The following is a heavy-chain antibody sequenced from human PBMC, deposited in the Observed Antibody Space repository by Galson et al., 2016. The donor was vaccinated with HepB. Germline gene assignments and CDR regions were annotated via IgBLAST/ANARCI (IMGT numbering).Heavy chain of an antibody. CDR1: GFSFSTYW. CDR3: VRDSSWNYNY. CDR2: IRKDGDVK. Sequence: SLRLSCAASGFSFSTYWMSWVRQAPGKGLEWVANIRKDGDVKDYGASVRGRFTISIDNAMNSLYLQMDDLSPEDTAVYYCVRDSSWNYNYWGQGALVTVSS. D-gene: IGHD1-7*01. J-gene: IGHJ4*02. V-gene: IGHV3-7*01.